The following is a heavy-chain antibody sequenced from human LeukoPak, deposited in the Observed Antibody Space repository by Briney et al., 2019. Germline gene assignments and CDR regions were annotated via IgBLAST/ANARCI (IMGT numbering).Heavy chain of an antibody. CDR2: INPNSGGT. CDR3: ARAGPPSNYYGSGSYYNV. J-gene: IGHJ4*02. Sequence: ASVKVSCKASGYTFTGYYMHWVRQAPGQGLEWMGWINPNSGGTNYAQKFQGRVTMTRDTSISTAYMELSRLRSDDTAVYYCARAGPPSNYYGSGSYYNVWGQGTLVTVSS. CDR1: GYTFTGYY. V-gene: IGHV1-2*02. D-gene: IGHD3-10*01.